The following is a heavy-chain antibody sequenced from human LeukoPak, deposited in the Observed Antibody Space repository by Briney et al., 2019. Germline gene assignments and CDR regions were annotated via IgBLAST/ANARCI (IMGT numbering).Heavy chain of an antibody. Sequence: SQTLSLTCAISGDSVSSNSAAWNWIRQSPSRGLEWLGRTYYRSKWNNDYAVSLKSRITISPDTSKNQFSLQLNSVTPEDAAVYYCVRSRGAIVDYWGQGALVTVSS. CDR1: GDSVSSNSAA. V-gene: IGHV6-1*01. CDR2: TYYRSKWNN. CDR3: VRSRGAIVDY. J-gene: IGHJ4*02.